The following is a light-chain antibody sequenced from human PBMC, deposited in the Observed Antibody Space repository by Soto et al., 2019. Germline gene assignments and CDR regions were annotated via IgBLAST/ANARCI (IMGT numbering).Light chain of an antibody. CDR1: QDIRNY. J-gene: IGKJ5*01. Sequence: DIQMTQSPSSLSASVGDRVTITCQASQDIRNYLNWYQHKSGKAPKLLIYDASNLQTGVPSRFSGSGSGTDFTFTISSLQPEDIATYYCQQYANLPLTFGQGTRLEIK. CDR2: DAS. CDR3: QQYANLPLT. V-gene: IGKV1-33*01.